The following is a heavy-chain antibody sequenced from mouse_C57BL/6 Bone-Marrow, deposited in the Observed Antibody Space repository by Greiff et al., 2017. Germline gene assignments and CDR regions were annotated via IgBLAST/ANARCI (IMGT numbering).Heavy chain of an antibody. CDR1: GYAFSSSW. CDR2: IYPGDGDT. CDR3: ARWLLLDY. V-gene: IGHV1-82*01. D-gene: IGHD2-3*01. J-gene: IGHJ2*01. Sequence: QVQLKQSGPELVQPGASVKISCKASGYAFSSSWMNWVKQRPGTGLEWIGRIYPGDGDTNYNGKFKGKATLTADKSSSTAYMQLSSLTSEDSAVYFCARWLLLDYWGQGTTLTVSS.